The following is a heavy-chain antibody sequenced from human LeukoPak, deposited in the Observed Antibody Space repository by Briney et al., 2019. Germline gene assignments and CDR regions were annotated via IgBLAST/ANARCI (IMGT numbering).Heavy chain of an antibody. CDR1: GGSISSYY. D-gene: IGHD6-13*01. Sequence: PSETLSLTCTVSGGSISSYYWSWIRQPPGKGLEWIGYIYNSGSTNYNPSLKSRVTISVDTSKNQFSLKLSSVTAADTAVYYCARDKAVRIAAAGTVSNWFDPWGQGTLVTVSS. J-gene: IGHJ5*02. V-gene: IGHV4-59*12. CDR2: IYNSGST. CDR3: ARDKAVRIAAAGTVSNWFDP.